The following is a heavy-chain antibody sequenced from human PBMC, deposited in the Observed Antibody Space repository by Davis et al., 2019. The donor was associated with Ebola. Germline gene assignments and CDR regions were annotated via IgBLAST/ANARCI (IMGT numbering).Heavy chain of an antibody. CDR1: GYTFTSYD. J-gene: IGHJ6*02. D-gene: IGHD1-7*01. CDR2: INPNSGGT. V-gene: IGHV1-2*04. CDR3: ARNSALGGVDV. Sequence: ASVKVSCKASGYTFTSYDINWVRQATGQGLEWMGWINPNSGGTNYAQKFQGWVTMTRDTSISTAYMELSRLRSDDTAVYYCARNSALGGVDVWGQGTTVTVSS.